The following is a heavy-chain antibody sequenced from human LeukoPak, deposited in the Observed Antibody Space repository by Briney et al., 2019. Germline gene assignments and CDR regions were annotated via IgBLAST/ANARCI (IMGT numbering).Heavy chain of an antibody. J-gene: IGHJ4*02. V-gene: IGHV1-3*01. CDR3: ARDSGSGNNDY. CDR1: GYTFTSYA. CDR2: LSAGNGNT. D-gene: IGHD1-26*01. Sequence: ASVNVSCKASGYTFTSYAIHWVRQAPGQRLEWMGWLSAGNGNTKYSQNFQGRVTFISNTSATTAFMELSSLRSEDAAVYYCARDSGSGNNDYWGQGTLVTVSS.